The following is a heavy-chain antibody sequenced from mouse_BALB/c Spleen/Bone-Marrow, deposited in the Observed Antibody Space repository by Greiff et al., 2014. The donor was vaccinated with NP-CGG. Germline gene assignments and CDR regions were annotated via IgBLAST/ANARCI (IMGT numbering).Heavy chain of an antibody. CDR3: ARPLRLYGSSPLDAMDY. V-gene: IGHV1-7*01. Sequence: QVQLQQSGAELAKPGASVKMSCKASGYTFTTYWMHWVKQRPGQGLEWIGYINPSTGYTEYNQKFKDKATLTADKSSSTAYMQLSSLTSEDSAVYYCARPLRLYGSSPLDAMDYWGQGTSVTVSS. CDR2: INPSTGYT. CDR1: GYTFTTYW. J-gene: IGHJ4*01. D-gene: IGHD1-1*01.